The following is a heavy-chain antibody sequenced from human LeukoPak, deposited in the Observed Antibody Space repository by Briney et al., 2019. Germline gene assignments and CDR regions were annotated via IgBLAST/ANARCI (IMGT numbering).Heavy chain of an antibody. J-gene: IGHJ4*02. CDR3: ARDVRWLRFVCEN. CDR2: ITSSGSVI. D-gene: IGHD5-12*01. CDR1: GFTFSSYS. V-gene: IGHV3-48*02. Sequence: GGSLRLSCAASGFTFSSYSMNWVRQAPGKGLEWVSYITSSGSVIYHADSVKGRFTISRDHAKNSLYLEMNSLRDEDTGVYYCARDVRWLRFVCENWGQGTLVTVSS.